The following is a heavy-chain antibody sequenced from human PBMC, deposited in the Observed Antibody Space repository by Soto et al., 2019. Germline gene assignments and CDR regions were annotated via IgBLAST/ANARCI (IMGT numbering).Heavy chain of an antibody. D-gene: IGHD1-26*01. Sequence: TLSLTCAVSGGSISSGGYYWSWVRQYPGKGLEWIGYIYNTGSAYYNPSLKGRITMSVDTSKNQFSLRLTSVTAADTALYYCARERVLRSGWFDPWGQGTPVTASS. V-gene: IGHV4-31*11. J-gene: IGHJ5*02. CDR3: ARERVLRSGWFDP. CDR2: IYNTGSA. CDR1: GGSISSGGYY.